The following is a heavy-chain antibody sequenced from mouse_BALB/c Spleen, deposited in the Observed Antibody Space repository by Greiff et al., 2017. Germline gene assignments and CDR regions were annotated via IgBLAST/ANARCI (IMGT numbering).Heavy chain of an antibody. D-gene: IGHD2-2*01. V-gene: IGHV5-17*02. J-gene: IGHJ1*01. CDR1: GFTFSSFG. CDR3: ARNGYDLHWYFDV. CDR2: ISSGSSTI. Sequence: EVKLVESGGGLVQPGGSRKLSCAASGFTFSSFGMHWVRQAPEKGLEWVAYISSGSSTIYYADTVKGRFTITRDNPKNTLFLQMTSLRSEDTAMYYCARNGYDLHWYFDVWGAGTTVTGSS.